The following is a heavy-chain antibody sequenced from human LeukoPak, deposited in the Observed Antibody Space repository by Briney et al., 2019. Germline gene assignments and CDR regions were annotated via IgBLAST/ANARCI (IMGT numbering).Heavy chain of an antibody. Sequence: SETLSLTCAVSAGSISSGGYSWSWIRQPPGKGLEWIGYIYHSGSTYYNPSLKSRVTISVDRSKNQFSLKLSSVTAADTAVYYCATTGSGSFYYYGMDVWGKGTTVTVSS. V-gene: IGHV4-30-2*01. CDR3: ATTGSGSFYYYGMDV. J-gene: IGHJ6*04. CDR2: IYHSGST. D-gene: IGHD3-10*01. CDR1: AGSISSGGYS.